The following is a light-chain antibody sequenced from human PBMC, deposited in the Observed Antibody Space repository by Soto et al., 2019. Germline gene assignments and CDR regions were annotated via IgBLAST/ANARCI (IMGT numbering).Light chain of an antibody. Sequence: QSALTQPASVSGSPGQSITISCTGTSSDVGTYNLVSWYQQHPGNAPRLIIYEGSKRPSGVSDRFSGSKSGSTASLTISGLQADDESHFYCCSYTSSSTLVFGGGTKLTVL. CDR3: CSYTSSSTLV. CDR2: EGS. J-gene: IGLJ2*01. V-gene: IGLV2-14*02. CDR1: SSDVGTYNL.